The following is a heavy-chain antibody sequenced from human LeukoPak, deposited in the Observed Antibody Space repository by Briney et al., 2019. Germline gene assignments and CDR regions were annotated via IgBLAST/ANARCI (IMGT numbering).Heavy chain of an antibody. Sequence: SETLSLTCTVSGGSISSYYWSWIRQPPGKGLEWIGEIYHSGSTNYNPSLKSRVTISVDKSKNQFSLKLSSVTAADTAVYYCARMYYYDSSGIDDYWGQGTLVTVSS. CDR1: GGSISSYY. V-gene: IGHV4-59*12. D-gene: IGHD3-22*01. CDR2: IYHSGST. J-gene: IGHJ4*02. CDR3: ARMYYYDSSGIDDY.